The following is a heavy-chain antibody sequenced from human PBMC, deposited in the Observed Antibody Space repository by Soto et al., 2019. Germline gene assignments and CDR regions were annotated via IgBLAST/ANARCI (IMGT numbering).Heavy chain of an antibody. CDR1: GGSISSYY. V-gene: IGHV4-59*01. CDR2: IYYMGST. Sequence: QVQLQESGPGLVKPSETLSLTCTVSGGSISSYYWSWIRQPPGKGLEWIGYIYYMGSTNYSPSLKSRVTISVDTSKNQFSLKLSSVTAADTAVYYCARGEERVATPSGYWGQGTLVTVSS. D-gene: IGHD2-15*01. CDR3: ARGEERVATPSGY. J-gene: IGHJ4*02.